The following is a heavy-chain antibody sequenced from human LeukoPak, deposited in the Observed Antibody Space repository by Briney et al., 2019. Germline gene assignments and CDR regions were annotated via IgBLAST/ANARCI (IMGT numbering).Heavy chain of an antibody. D-gene: IGHD6-6*01. CDR1: GGSIRSSYYY. CDR3: ARAPYSSSSARHIDY. J-gene: IGHJ4*02. Sequence: SETLSLTCTVSGGSIRSSYYYWNWIRQPPGKGLEWIGYIYYSGSTYYNPSLKSRITISVDTSKNQFSLKLSSVTAADTAVYYCARAPYSSSSARHIDYWGQGTLITVSS. CDR2: IYYSGST. V-gene: IGHV4-30-4*01.